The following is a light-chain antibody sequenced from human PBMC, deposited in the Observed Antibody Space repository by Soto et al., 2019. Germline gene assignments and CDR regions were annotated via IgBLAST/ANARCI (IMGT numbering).Light chain of an antibody. J-gene: IGKJ5*01. CDR1: HGISKY. CDR3: QQAYTFPVT. CDR2: DAY. V-gene: IGKV1-12*01. Sequence: DIQITQSPSSLSASVGDRVTISCRASHGISKYLAWYQQKPGKPPRLLIYDAYTLQSGVPSRFSGSGSGTDFTLTISSLQPDDIATYYCQQAYTFPVTFGQGTRLEIK.